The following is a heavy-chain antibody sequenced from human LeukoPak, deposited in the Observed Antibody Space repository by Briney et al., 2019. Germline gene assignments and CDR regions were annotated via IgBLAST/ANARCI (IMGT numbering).Heavy chain of an antibody. D-gene: IGHD1/OR15-1a*01. J-gene: IGHJ4*02. V-gene: IGHV3-7*01. CDR2: IKQDGSEK. CDR3: ARDWNRAFDY. Sequence: GGSLRLSCAVSGFTFSSYWMNWVRQAPGKGLEWGANIKQDGSEKYYVDSVKGRFTISRDNAKNSLYLQMNSLRAEDTAVYYCARDWNRAFDYWGQGTLVTVSS. CDR1: GFTFSSYW.